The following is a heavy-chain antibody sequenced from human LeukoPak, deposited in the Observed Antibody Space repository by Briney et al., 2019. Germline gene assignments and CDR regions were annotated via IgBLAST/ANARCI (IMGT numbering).Heavy chain of an antibody. J-gene: IGHJ4*02. CDR3: AKDRLRFLIPHD. D-gene: IGHD3-3*01. CDR2: ISGSGGSA. CDR1: GFTFSSSA. Sequence: PGGSLRLSCAASGFTFSSSAMSWVRQAPGKGLEWVSTISGSGGSAYYADSVKGRFTISRDNSKNTLYLQMNSLRAEDTAVYYCAKDRLRFLIPHDWGQGTLVTVSS. V-gene: IGHV3-23*01.